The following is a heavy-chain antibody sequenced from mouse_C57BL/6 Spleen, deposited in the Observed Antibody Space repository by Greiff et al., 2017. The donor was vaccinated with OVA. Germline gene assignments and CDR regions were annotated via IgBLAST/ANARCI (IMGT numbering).Heavy chain of an antibody. CDR3: ARYPLFGY. CDR1: GFNIKDYY. CDR2: IDPENGDT. J-gene: IGHJ2*01. Sequence: EVQLQQSGAELVRPGASVKLSCTASGFNIKDYYMHWVKQRPEQGLEWIGWIDPENGDTKYASKFQGKATITADTSSNTAYLQLSSLTSEDTAVYSCARYPLFGYWGHGRTLTVSS. V-gene: IGHV14-4*01.